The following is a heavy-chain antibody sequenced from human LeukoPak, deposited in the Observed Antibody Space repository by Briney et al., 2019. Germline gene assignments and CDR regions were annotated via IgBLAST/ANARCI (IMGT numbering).Heavy chain of an antibody. D-gene: IGHD3-10*01. Sequence: GESLKISCKGSGYSFSTYWIAWVRQMPGKGLEWMGIFYPGDSDTRYSPSFQGQVTIPADKSISTAYLQWSSLKASDTAMYYCARGRGPYYMDVWGKGTTVTVSS. V-gene: IGHV5-51*01. CDR2: FYPGDSDT. J-gene: IGHJ6*03. CDR3: ARGRGPYYMDV. CDR1: GYSFSTYW.